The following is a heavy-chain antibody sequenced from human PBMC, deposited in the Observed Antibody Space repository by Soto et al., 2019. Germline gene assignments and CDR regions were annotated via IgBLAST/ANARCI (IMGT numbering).Heavy chain of an antibody. CDR3: ATGAYCSGGSCYLYFQH. Sequence: PSVKVSCKVSGYTLTELSMHWVRQAPGKGLEWMGGFDPEDGETIYAQKFQGRVTMTEDTSTDTAYMELSSLRSEDTAVYYCATGAYCSGGSCYLYFQHWGQGTLVTVSS. D-gene: IGHD2-15*01. V-gene: IGHV1-24*01. J-gene: IGHJ1*01. CDR2: FDPEDGET. CDR1: GYTLTELS.